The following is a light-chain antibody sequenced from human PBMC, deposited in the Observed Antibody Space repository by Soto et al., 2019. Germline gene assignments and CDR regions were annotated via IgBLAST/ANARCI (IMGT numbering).Light chain of an antibody. CDR1: QSVSSN. J-gene: IGKJ1*01. Sequence: EIVMTQSPATLSVSPGVRATLSCRASQSVSSNLAWYQQKPVQAHRLLIYDASTRAPGIPTRCSGSGSGADFTLSSSSLQSEDFAVYYWQQYSAWLTFGRGTTLDIK. CDR2: DAS. V-gene: IGKV3-15*01. CDR3: QQYSAWLT.